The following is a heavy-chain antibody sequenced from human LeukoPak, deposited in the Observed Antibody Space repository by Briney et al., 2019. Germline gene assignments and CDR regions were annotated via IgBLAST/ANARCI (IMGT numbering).Heavy chain of an antibody. CDR1: GYTFTSYY. CDR2: INPSGGST. CDR3: ARSDIVVVPAAIGDY. D-gene: IGHD2-2*02. V-gene: IGHV1-46*01. Sequence: GASVKVSCKASGYTFTSYYMHWVRQAPGQGLEWMGIINPSGGSTSYAQKFQGRVTMTRDTSTSTVYMELSSLRSEDTAVYYCARSDIVVVPAAIGDYWGQGTLVTVSS. J-gene: IGHJ4*02.